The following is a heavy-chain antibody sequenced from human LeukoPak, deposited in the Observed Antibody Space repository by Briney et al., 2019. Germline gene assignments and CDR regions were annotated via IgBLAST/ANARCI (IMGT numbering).Heavy chain of an antibody. V-gene: IGHV4-34*01. D-gene: IGHD3-22*01. CDR3: ASYSYYYDSSGYFDY. CDR2: INHSGST. Sequence: SETLSLTCAVYGGSFSGYYWSWIRQPPGKGLEWIGEINHSGSTNYNPSLKSRVTISVDTSKNQFSLKLSSVTAADTAVYYCASYSYYYDSSGYFDYWGQGTLVTVSS. CDR1: GGSFSGYY. J-gene: IGHJ4*02.